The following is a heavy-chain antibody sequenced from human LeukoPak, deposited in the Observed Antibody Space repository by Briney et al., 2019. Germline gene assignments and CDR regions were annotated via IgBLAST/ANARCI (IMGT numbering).Heavy chain of an antibody. Sequence: SETLSLTCGVSGGSITTTNYWSWVRQSPGRGLEWIGEISLSGYTGFNPSLRGRVTMSLDESKNQFSLKLTSVTAADTAVYYCARGRDGLKPWGQGTLVTVSS. CDR3: ARGRDGLKP. J-gene: IGHJ5*02. CDR1: GGSITTTNY. CDR2: ISLSGYT. V-gene: IGHV4-4*02. D-gene: IGHD5-24*01.